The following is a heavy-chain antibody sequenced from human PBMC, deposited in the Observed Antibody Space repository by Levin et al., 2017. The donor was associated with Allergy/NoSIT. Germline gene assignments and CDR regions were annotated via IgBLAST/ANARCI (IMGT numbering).Heavy chain of an antibody. CDR1: GLTFSSSW. CDR2: INSDGSST. D-gene: IGHD6-19*01. V-gene: IGHV3-74*01. J-gene: IGHJ4*02. CDR3: STGYSSGWYSGGVDY. Sequence: LSLTCAASGLTFSSSWMHWVRQAPGKGLVWVSRINSDGSSTGYADSVKGRFTISRDNAKNTLYLQMNSLRAEDTAVYYCSTGYSSGWYSGGVDYWGQGTLVTVSS.